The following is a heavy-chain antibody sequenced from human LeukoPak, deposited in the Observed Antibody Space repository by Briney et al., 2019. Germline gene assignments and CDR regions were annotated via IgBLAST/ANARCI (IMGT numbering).Heavy chain of an antibody. J-gene: IGHJ4*02. CDR3: ARERAGDVDY. CDR2: IRHREYGGTA. V-gene: IGHV3-49*03. Sequence: PGRSLRLSCATSGFNFGVVAMDWMRQAPGKGLEWVGFIRHREYGGTAEYAASVNGRFAISRDDSKSIVYLQMNDLRTEDTGVYYCARERAGDVDYWGLGTLVTVSS. CDR1: GFNFGVVA.